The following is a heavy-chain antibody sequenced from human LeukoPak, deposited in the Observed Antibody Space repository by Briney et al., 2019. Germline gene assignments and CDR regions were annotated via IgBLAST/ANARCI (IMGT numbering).Heavy chain of an antibody. CDR1: GFSFSRHG. CDR2: KVYDGRSA. J-gene: IGHJ4*02. V-gene: IGHV3-33*01. Sequence: PGRSLRLSCAASGFSFSRHGMHWVRLAPGKGLEWVAFKVYDGRSATYADSVKGRFTISRDNSKNTVYLQMNSLRAEDTAVYCCARFTGGDSSGYYEDWGQGTLVTVSS. D-gene: IGHD3-22*01. CDR3: ARFTGGDSSGYYED.